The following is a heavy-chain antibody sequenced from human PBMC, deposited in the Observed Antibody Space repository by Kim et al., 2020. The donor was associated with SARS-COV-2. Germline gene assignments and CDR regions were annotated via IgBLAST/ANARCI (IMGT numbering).Heavy chain of an antibody. CDR1: GFTFRDYA. J-gene: IGHJ4*02. CDR3: VKDWRGPSCGADCLVR. Sequence: GGSLRLSCAASGFTFRDYAMTWVRQAPGKGLEWVSSIEDRGANTFYADSVQGRCTISRDNARDTLYLQMNSLRGDDTAVYFCVKDWRGPSCGADCLVRWGQGTLITVSS. CDR2: IEDRGANT. D-gene: IGHD2-21*02. V-gene: IGHV3-23*01.